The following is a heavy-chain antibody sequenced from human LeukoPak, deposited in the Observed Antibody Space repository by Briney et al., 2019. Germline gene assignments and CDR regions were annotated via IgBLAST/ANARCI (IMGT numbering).Heavy chain of an antibody. CDR3: ARGRLGIQLWKY. Sequence: PSETLSLTCTVSGGSISSSSYYWGWIRQPPGKGLEWIGSIYYSGSTYYNPSLKSRVTISVDTSKNQFSLKLSSVTAADTAVYYCARGRLGIQLWKYWGQGTLVTVSS. CDR1: GGSISSSSYY. D-gene: IGHD5-18*01. CDR2: IYYSGST. V-gene: IGHV4-39*01. J-gene: IGHJ4*02.